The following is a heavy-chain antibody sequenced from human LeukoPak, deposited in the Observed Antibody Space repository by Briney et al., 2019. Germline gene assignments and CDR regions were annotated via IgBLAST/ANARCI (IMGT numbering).Heavy chain of an antibody. CDR1: GFTFSSYW. D-gene: IGHD2-21*02. CDR2: IKQDGSEK. Sequence: GGSLRLSCAASGFTFSSYWMSWVRQAPGKGLEWVANIKQDGSEKYYVDSVKGRFTISRDNAKNSLYLQMNSLRAEDTAVYYCAKDPADIVVVTAMVDYWGQGTLVTVSS. V-gene: IGHV3-7*03. J-gene: IGHJ4*02. CDR3: AKDPADIVVVTAMVDY.